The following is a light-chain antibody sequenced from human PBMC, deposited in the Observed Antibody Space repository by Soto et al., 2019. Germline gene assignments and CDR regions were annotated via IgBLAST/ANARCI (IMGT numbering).Light chain of an antibody. Sequence: DIQMTQSTSSLSASVGDRVSITCRASQTIVGALNWYQQKPGKAPKLLIYATSILQSGVPSRFSGSGSGTDFILTISNLQPEDFATYYCQKYYTIPTFGGGTKVDIK. CDR2: ATS. CDR1: QTIVGA. CDR3: QKYYTIPT. V-gene: IGKV1-39*01. J-gene: IGKJ4*01.